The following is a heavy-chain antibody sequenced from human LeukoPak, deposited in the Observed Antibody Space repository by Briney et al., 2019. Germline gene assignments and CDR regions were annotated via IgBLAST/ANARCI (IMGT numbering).Heavy chain of an antibody. CDR3: ARGEYNYFDY. CDR2: INAYNGHT. Sequence: ASVNVSCKASGYTFTSHGITWVRQAPGQGLEWVGWINAYNGHTNYVQKLQGRATMTKDTSTSTAYMELRSMRSDATDVYYCARGEYNYFDYWGQGTLVTVSS. J-gene: IGHJ4*02. D-gene: IGHD2/OR15-2a*01. V-gene: IGHV1-18*01. CDR1: GYTFTSHG.